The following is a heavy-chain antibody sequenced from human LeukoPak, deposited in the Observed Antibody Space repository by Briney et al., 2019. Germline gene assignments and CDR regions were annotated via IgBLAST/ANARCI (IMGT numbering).Heavy chain of an antibody. CDR3: ARVSAYSGSYYSGFDY. V-gene: IGHV3-30*03. CDR2: ISYDGTNK. Sequence: GGSLRLSCAASGFTFSSYGMHWVRQAPGKGLEWVTVISYDGTNKYYADSVKGRFTISRDNSKNTLFLQMNSLRTEDTAVYFCARVSAYSGSYYSGFDYWGQGTLVSVSS. J-gene: IGHJ4*02. CDR1: GFTFSSYG. D-gene: IGHD1-26*01.